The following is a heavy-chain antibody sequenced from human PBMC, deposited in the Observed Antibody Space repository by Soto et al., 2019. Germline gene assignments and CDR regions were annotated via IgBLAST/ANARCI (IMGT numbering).Heavy chain of an antibody. CDR2: IWYDGSNK. V-gene: IGHV3-33*01. D-gene: IGHD6-13*01. J-gene: IGHJ6*02. CDR3: ARDPGIAAAAYYYYYGMDV. CDR1: GFTFSSYG. Sequence: SLRLSCAASGFTFSSYGMHWARQAPGKGLEWVAVIWYDGSNKYYADSVKGRFTISRDNSKNTLYLQMNSLRAEDTAVYYCARDPGIAAAAYYYYYGMDVWGQGTTVTVSS.